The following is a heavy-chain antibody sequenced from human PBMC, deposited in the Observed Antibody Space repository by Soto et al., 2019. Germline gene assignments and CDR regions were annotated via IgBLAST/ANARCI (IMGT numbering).Heavy chain of an antibody. Sequence: QLQLQESGPGLVKPSETLSLTCTVSGGSISSSSYYWGWIRQPPGKGLEWIGSIYYSGSTYYNPSLKSRVTISVDTSKNQFSLKLRSVTAADTAVYYCARPPQGRDYYYGMDVWGQGTTVTVSS. CDR1: GGSISSSSYY. CDR2: IYYSGST. J-gene: IGHJ6*02. CDR3: ARPPQGRDYYYGMDV. V-gene: IGHV4-39*01.